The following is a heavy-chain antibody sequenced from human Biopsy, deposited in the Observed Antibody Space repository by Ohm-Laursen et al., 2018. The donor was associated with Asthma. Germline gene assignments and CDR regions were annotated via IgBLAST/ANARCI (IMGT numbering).Heavy chain of an antibody. CDR1: GFILSNYD. Sequence: SLRLSCAAPGFILSNYDMHWVRQAPGKGLEWVAVLSYNGNNKYYADSVRGRFTISRDNSENTLYLQMNSLRVEDTAVYYCARAQDYYDSRGYYRSFDYWGQGTLVTVSS. J-gene: IGHJ4*02. CDR2: LSYNGNNK. D-gene: IGHD3-22*01. V-gene: IGHV3-30*03. CDR3: ARAQDYYDSRGYYRSFDY.